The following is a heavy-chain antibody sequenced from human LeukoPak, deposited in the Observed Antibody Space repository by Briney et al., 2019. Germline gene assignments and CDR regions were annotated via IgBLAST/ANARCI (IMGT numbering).Heavy chain of an antibody. D-gene: IGHD6-13*01. CDR1: GYTFTSYD. V-gene: IGHV1-8*01. Sequence: GASVKVSCKASGYTFTSYDFDWVRQATGQGLEWMGWMNPNSGNTGYAQKFQGRVTTTRNTSISTAYMELSSLRSEDTAVYYCARGISIAAEDYWGQGTLVTVSS. J-gene: IGHJ4*02. CDR3: ARGISIAAEDY. CDR2: MNPNSGNT.